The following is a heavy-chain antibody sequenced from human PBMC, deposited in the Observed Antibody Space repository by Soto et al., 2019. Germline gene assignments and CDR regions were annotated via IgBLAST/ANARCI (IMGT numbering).Heavy chain of an antibody. V-gene: IGHV3-20*01. Sequence: GGSLRLSCAASGFTFDDYGMSWVRQAPGKGLEWVSGINWNGGSTGYADSVKGRFTISRDNAKNSLYLQMNSLRAEDTALYHCARYLAGGYYDILTGYSTFDYWGQGTLVTVSS. CDR2: INWNGGST. CDR1: GFTFDDYG. CDR3: ARYLAGGYYDILTGYSTFDY. J-gene: IGHJ4*02. D-gene: IGHD3-9*01.